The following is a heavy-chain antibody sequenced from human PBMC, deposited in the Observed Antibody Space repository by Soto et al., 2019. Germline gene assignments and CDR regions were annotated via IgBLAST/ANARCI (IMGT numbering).Heavy chain of an antibody. Sequence: GGSLRLSCTASGFTFGDYAMSWVRQAPGKGLEWVGFIRSKAYGGTTEYAASVKGRFTISRDDSKSIAYLQMNSLKTEDTAVYYCTRRQGETRPFDYWGQGTLVTVSS. CDR3: TRRQGETRPFDY. CDR1: GFTFGDYA. D-gene: IGHD1-7*01. CDR2: IRSKAYGGTT. J-gene: IGHJ4*02. V-gene: IGHV3-49*04.